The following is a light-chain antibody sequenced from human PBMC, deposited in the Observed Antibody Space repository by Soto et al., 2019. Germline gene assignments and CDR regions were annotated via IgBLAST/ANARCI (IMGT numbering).Light chain of an antibody. J-gene: IGLJ2*01. CDR1: SSDVGAYKY. CDR2: EVT. Sequence: QSVLTQPPSASGSRGQSVTISCTGTSSDVGAYKYVSWYQQHPGKAPKLMIYEVTKRPSGVPDRFSGSKSGNTASLTVSGLQAEDEADYFCTSYAGSSNVIFGGGTKVTVL. CDR3: TSYAGSSNVI. V-gene: IGLV2-8*01.